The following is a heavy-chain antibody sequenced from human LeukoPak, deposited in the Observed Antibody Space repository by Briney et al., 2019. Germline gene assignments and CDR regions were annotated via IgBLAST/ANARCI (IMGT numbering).Heavy chain of an antibody. V-gene: IGHV3-23*01. CDR1: GFTFSRSA. Sequence: GGSLRLSCAAPGFTFSRSAMTWVCQGPGTGLEFVASIIYSGGAAYYADSVEGRFTISRDNSKNTLYLQMNSLRAEDTAPYYCAKDGLYYDGSEHVYYFDSWGQGTLVTVSS. D-gene: IGHD3-22*01. CDR3: AKDGLYYDGSEHVYYFDS. CDR2: IIYSGGAA. J-gene: IGHJ4*02.